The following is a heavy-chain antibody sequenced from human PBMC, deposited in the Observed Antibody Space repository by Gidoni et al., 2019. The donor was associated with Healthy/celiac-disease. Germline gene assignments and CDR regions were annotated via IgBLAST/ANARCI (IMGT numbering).Heavy chain of an antibody. Sequence: GRFTISRDNSKNTLYLQMNSLRAEDTAVYYCARDPLSVGIAANLFDYWGQGTLVTVSS. CDR3: ARDPLSVGIAANLFDY. V-gene: IGHV3-30*01. D-gene: IGHD6-25*01. J-gene: IGHJ4*02.